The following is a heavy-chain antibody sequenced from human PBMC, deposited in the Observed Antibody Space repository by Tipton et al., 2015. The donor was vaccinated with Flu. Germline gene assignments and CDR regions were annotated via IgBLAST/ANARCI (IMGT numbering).Heavy chain of an antibody. V-gene: IGHV3-15*01. J-gene: IGHJ6*02. Sequence: SLRLSCAASGFTFSNAWMSWVRQAPGKGLEWVGRIKSKTDGGTTDYAAPVKGRFTISRDDSKNTLYLQMNSLKTEDTAVYYCTTDSPSLYCISPSCYRPSYYYGMDVWGQGTPVTVSS. CDR2: IKSKTDGGTT. CDR1: GFTFSNAW. D-gene: IGHD2-2*01. CDR3: TTDSPSLYCISPSCYRPSYYYGMDV.